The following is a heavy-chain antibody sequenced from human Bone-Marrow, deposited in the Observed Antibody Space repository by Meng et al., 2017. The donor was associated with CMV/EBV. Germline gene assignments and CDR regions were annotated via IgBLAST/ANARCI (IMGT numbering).Heavy chain of an antibody. CDR2: IIPIFGTA. V-gene: IGHV1-69*05. CDR3: ARDRGGITYDAFDI. J-gene: IGHJ3*02. CDR1: GGSISSYY. Sequence: TCTVSGGSISSYYWGWIRQPPGKGLEWMGGIIPIFGTANYAQKFQGRVTITTDESTSTAYMELSSLRSEDTAVYYCARDRGGITYDAFDIWGQGTMVTVSS. D-gene: IGHD3-16*01.